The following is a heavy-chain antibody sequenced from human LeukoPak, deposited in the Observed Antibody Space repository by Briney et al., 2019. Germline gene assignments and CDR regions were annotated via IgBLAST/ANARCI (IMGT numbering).Heavy chain of an antibody. Sequence: GGSLRLSCAASGFTFSSYSMNWVRQAPGKGLEWVSSISSSSSYIYYADSVKGRFTTSRDNAKNSLYLQMNSLRAEDTAVYYCARDRVAVAGNYYYYYGMDVWGQGTTVTVSS. CDR3: ARDRVAVAGNYYYYYGMDV. J-gene: IGHJ6*02. CDR1: GFTFSSYS. V-gene: IGHV3-21*01. CDR2: ISSSSSYI. D-gene: IGHD6-19*01.